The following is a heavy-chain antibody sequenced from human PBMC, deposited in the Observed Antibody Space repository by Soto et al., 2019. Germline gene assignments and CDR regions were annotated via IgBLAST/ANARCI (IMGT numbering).Heavy chain of an antibody. CDR3: ARGRYGDY. D-gene: IGHD1-1*01. V-gene: IGHV1-18*01. Sequence: QVHLVQSGAEVRKPGASVKVSCKGSGYTFTSYGNTWVRQAPGQGLEWMGWISAHNGNTNYAQKLPGRVTVTRDTSTSTAYMELRSLRSDDTAVYYCARGRYGDYWGQGALVTVSS. CDR2: ISAHNGNT. J-gene: IGHJ4*02. CDR1: GYTFTSYG.